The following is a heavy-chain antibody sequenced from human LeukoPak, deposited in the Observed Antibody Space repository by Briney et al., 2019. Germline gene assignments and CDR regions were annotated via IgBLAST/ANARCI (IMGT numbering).Heavy chain of an antibody. CDR3: ARGRRVRGVYFDY. Sequence: GGSLRLSCAASGFAFSSYEMNWVRQAPGKGLEWVSYISSSGSTIYYADSVKGRFTISRDNAKNSLYLQMNSLRAEDTAVYYCARGRRVRGVYFDYWGQGTLVTVSS. V-gene: IGHV3-48*03. CDR2: ISSSGSTI. J-gene: IGHJ4*02. D-gene: IGHD3-10*01. CDR1: GFAFSSYE.